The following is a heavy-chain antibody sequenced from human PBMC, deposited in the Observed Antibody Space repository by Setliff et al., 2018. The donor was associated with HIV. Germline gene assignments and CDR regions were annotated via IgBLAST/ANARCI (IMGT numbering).Heavy chain of an antibody. J-gene: IGHJ4*02. CDR3: SKTPSSGWYSLYLDY. CDR1: GFTFRSYG. CDR2: ILYDGSNK. D-gene: IGHD6-19*01. V-gene: IGHV3-30*02. Sequence: GGSRRRSCAASGFTFRSYGMHWVRQAPGKGLEWVAVILYDGSNKYYADSVKGRFTISGDNSKNTLYLQMNSLRAEDTAVYYWSKTPSSGWYSLYLDYWGQGTLVTVSS.